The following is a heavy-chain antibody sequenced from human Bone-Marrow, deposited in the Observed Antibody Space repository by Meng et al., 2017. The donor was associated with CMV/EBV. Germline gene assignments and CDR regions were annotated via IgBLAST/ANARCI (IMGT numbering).Heavy chain of an antibody. CDR3: ARGSTGVKY. J-gene: IGHJ4*02. CDR1: GGSFSGYY. V-gene: IGHV4-34*01. Sequence: GSLRLSCAVYGGSFSGYYWSWIRQPPGKGLEWIGEINHSGSTNYNPSLKSRVTTSVDTSKNQFSLKLSSVTAADTAVYYCARGSTGVKYWGQGTLVTVSS. D-gene: IGHD4-23*01. CDR2: INHSGST.